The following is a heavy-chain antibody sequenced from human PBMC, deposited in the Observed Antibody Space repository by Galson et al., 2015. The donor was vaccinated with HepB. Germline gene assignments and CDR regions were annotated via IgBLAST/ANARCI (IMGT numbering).Heavy chain of an antibody. D-gene: IGHD1-26*01. CDR3: ARERGTYSNDAFDI. Sequence: SLRLSCAASGFTFSDYYMSWIRQAPGKGLEWVSYISSSSSTLYYADSVKGRFTISRDNAKNSLYLQMNSLRAEDTAVYYCARERGTYSNDAFDIWGQGTMVTVSS. CDR1: GFTFSDYY. J-gene: IGHJ3*02. CDR2: ISSSSSTL. V-gene: IGHV3-11*01.